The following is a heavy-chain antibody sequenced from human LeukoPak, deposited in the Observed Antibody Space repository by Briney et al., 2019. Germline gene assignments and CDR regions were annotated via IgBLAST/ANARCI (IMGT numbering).Heavy chain of an antibody. D-gene: IGHD3-10*01. Sequence: AASVKVSCKASGYTFTSYAMHWVRQAPGQRLEWMGWINAGNGNTKYSQKFQGRVTITRDTSASTAYMELSSLRSEDTAVYYCARVTYYYGSGSQPPVPFDYWGQGTLVTVSS. J-gene: IGHJ4*02. CDR3: ARVTYYYGSGSQPPVPFDY. CDR1: GYTFTSYA. CDR2: INAGNGNT. V-gene: IGHV1-3*01.